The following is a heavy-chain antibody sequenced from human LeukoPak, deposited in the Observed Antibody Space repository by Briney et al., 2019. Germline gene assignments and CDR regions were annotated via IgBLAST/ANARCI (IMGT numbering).Heavy chain of an antibody. CDR3: ARTVEGHFDF. Sequence: KSGGSLRLSCVASAFTFKTYTLNWVRQTPGKGLEWVSYISTAGNLINCADSVRGRFTISRDNAKNSLYLYMSSLTPEDTAVYYCARTVEGHFDFRGQGTLVTVSS. CDR2: ISTAGNLI. J-gene: IGHJ4*02. CDR1: AFTFKTYT. D-gene: IGHD5-24*01. V-gene: IGHV3-21*01.